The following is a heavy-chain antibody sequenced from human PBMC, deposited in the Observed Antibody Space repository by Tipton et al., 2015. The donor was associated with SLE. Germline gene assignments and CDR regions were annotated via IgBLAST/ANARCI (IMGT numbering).Heavy chain of an antibody. V-gene: IGHV1-18*01. CDR1: GYTFPNYG. CDR2: ISVYNGNT. CDR3: ARTKLHCSGAHCYDGVEAFDI. D-gene: IGHD2-21*01. J-gene: IGHJ3*02. Sequence: QVQLVQSGAEVKNPGASVKVSCKASGYTFPNYGITWVRQAPGQGLECMGWISVYNGNTKYSQKFQGRVTMTTDTSTSTAYMELRSLRSDDTAVYYCARTKLHCSGAHCYDGVEAFDIWGQGTEVTVSS.